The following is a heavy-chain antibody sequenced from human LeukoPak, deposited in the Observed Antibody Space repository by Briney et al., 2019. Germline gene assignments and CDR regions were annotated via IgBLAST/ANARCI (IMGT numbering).Heavy chain of an antibody. J-gene: IGHJ4*02. CDR2: ISYDGSNK. CDR3: ARAHLGAAGPFDY. Sequence: PGGSLRLSCAASGFTFSSYAMHWVRQAPGKGLEWVAVISYDGSNKYYADSVKGRFTISRDNAKNSLYLQMNSLRAEDTALYHCARAHLGAAGPFDYWGQGTLVTVSS. CDR1: GFTFSSYA. D-gene: IGHD6-13*01. V-gene: IGHV3-30-3*01.